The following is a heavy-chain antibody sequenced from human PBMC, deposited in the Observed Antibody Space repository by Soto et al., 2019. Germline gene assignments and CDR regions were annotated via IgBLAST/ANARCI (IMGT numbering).Heavy chain of an antibody. V-gene: IGHV4-31*03. CDR3: AREVPTPSYFDY. Sequence: QVQLQESGPGLVKPSQTLSLTCTVSGGSISSGGYYWSWIRQHPGKGLEWIGYIYYSGNTYYNPSIKSRVTISVDTSKNQFSLKLSSVTAADTAVYYCAREVPTPSYFDYWGQGTLVTVSS. CDR1: GGSISSGGYY. CDR2: IYYSGNT. J-gene: IGHJ4*02.